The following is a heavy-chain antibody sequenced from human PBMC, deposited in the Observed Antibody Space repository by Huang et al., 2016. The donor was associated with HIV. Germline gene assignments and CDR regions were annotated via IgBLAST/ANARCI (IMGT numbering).Heavy chain of an antibody. V-gene: IGHV1-69*13. CDR1: GGTFKKYA. J-gene: IGHJ6*03. CDR3: AKVAAGQPFHFYYYMDA. D-gene: IGHD3-3*02. Sequence: QVNLVQSGAEVRKPGSSVKVSCKASGGTFKKYAISWVRQAPGQGLEGVGGSIPTYGSAEYAEKFQDRVTLTADGSTNTAYLELDRLTSEDTAVFYCAKVAAGQPFHFYYYMDAWGDGTTVIVSS. CDR2: SIPTYGSA.